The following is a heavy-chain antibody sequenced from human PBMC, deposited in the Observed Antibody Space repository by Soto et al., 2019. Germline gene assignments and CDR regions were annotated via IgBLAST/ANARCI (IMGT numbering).Heavy chain of an antibody. CDR3: TRGNFFGDYVGFDY. CDR1: GGSVSSGSYY. J-gene: IGHJ4*02. Sequence: PSETLSLTCTVSGGSVSSGSYYWSWIRQPPGKGLEWIGYFYYSGSTNYNPSLKSRVTISVDTSKNQFSLKLSSVTAADTAVYYCTRGNFFGDYVGFDYWGQGTLVTVSS. CDR2: FYYSGST. D-gene: IGHD4-17*01. V-gene: IGHV4-61*01.